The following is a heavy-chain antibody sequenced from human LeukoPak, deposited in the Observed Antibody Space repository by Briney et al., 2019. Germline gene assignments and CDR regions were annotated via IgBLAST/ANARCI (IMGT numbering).Heavy chain of an antibody. CDR1: GGSISSGGYS. V-gene: IGHV4-30-2*01. CDR2: IYHSGST. Sequence: PSGTLSLTCAVSGGSISSGGYSWRWLRPPPGKGLEGIGYIYHSGSTYYNPSLKSRVTISVDRSKNQFSLKLSSVTAADTAVYYCASRTIGSGSYYYFDLWGRGTLATLSS. D-gene: IGHD3-10*01. J-gene: IGHJ2*01. CDR3: ASRTIGSGSYYYFDL.